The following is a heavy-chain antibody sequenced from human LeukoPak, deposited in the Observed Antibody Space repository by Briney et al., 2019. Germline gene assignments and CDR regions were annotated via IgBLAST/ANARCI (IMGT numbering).Heavy chain of an antibody. CDR3: ARRRCSSTSCFEDY. CDR1: GFTFSIYW. CDR2: IKEDGSEK. Sequence: GGSLRLSCAASGFTFSIYWMSWVRQAPGKGLEWVANIKEDGSEKYYVDSVKGRFTISRDNAKNSLYLQMNSLRAEDTAVYYCARRRCSSTSCFEDYWGQRTLVTVSS. V-gene: IGHV3-7*01. D-gene: IGHD2-2*01. J-gene: IGHJ4*02.